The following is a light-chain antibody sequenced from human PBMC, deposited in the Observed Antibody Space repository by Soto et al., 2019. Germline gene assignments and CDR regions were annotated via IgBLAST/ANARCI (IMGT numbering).Light chain of an antibody. CDR1: QSISSW. Sequence: DIQMTQSPSTLSASVGDRVTITCRASQSISSWLAWYQQKPGKAPKLLIYKASRLHSGVSSRFSGSESGTEFTLTISSLQPDEGATYYCQQYSGDSRTFGKGTRWIS. CDR3: QQYSGDSRT. V-gene: IGKV1-5*03. CDR2: KAS. J-gene: IGKJ1*01.